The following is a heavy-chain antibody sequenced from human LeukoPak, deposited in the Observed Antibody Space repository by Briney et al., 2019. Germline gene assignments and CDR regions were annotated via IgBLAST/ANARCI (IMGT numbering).Heavy chain of an antibody. J-gene: IGHJ6*03. CDR3: ARFRVHYYMDG. Sequence: GGSLRLTCAASGVTVSSNYMSWVRQAPGKGLEWVANIKQDGSAKYNVDSVKGGFTISRANAKNSLYLQMTSRRAEDTAVYYCARFRVHYYMDGWGKGTTVTVS. CDR2: IKQDGSAK. CDR1: GVTVSSNY. V-gene: IGHV3-7*01.